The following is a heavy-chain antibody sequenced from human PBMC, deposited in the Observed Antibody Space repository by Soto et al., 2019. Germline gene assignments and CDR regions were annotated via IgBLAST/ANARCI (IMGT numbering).Heavy chain of an antibody. CDR1: GFTFSNAW. D-gene: IGHD2-8*01. CDR3: TTVTNGVWIYPPRVLPY. J-gene: IGHJ4*02. Sequence: PGGSLRLSCAASGFTFSNAWMNWVRQAPGKGLEWVGRIKSKTDGGTTDYAAPVKGRFTISRDDSKNTLYLQMNSLKTEDTAVYYCTTVTNGVWIYPPRVLPYWGQGTLVTVSS. V-gene: IGHV3-15*07. CDR2: IKSKTDGGTT.